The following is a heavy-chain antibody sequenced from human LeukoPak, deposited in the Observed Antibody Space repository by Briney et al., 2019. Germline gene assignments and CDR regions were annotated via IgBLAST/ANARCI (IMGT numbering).Heavy chain of an antibody. Sequence: GGSLRLSCAASGFTFSGYWMHWVRHAPGKGLVWVSHINAGGSNTVYADSVKGRFTISRDNGRNSLYLQMNSLRAEDTAMYYCARDKDWAFDYWGQGTLLTVSS. CDR2: INAGGSNT. V-gene: IGHV3-74*03. J-gene: IGHJ4*02. CDR3: ARDKDWAFDY. CDR1: GFTFSGYW. D-gene: IGHD3-9*01.